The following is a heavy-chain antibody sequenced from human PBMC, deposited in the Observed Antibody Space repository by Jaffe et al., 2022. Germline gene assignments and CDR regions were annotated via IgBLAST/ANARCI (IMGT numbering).Heavy chain of an antibody. CDR3: ARETPGYSGYDFKAGDAFDI. Sequence: QVQLVQSGAEVKKPGSSVKVSCKASGGTFSSYAISWVRQAPGQGLEWMGGIIPIFGTANYAQKFQGRVTITTDESTSTAYMELSSLRSEDTAVYYCARETPGYSGYDFKAGDAFDIWGQGTMVTVSS. J-gene: IGHJ3*02. D-gene: IGHD5-12*01. CDR2: IIPIFGTA. CDR1: GGTFSSYA. V-gene: IGHV1-69*05.